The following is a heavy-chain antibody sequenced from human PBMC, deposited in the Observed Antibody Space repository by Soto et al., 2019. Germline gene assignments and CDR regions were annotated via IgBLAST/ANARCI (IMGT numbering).Heavy chain of an antibody. CDR3: TRCSAGSGYYYFDY. CDR1: GFTFSVYA. CDR2: VTANGGST. D-gene: IGHD3-22*01. J-gene: IGHJ4*02. Sequence: PGGSLRLSCAATGFTFSVYAMTWVRQAPGKGLEWVSAVTANGGSTYSADSVKGRFTISRDNSKNTLFLQMNSLRSEDTAVYYCTRCSAGSGYYYFDYWGQGTLVTVSS. V-gene: IGHV3-23*01.